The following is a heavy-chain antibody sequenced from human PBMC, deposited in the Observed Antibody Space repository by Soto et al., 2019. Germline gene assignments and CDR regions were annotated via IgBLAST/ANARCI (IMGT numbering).Heavy chain of an antibody. D-gene: IGHD2-2*02. CDR1: GFTFSSYA. CDR2: ISGSGGST. J-gene: IGHJ6*02. CDR3: AKDLTWDIVVVPAAISYYYYYGMDV. V-gene: IGHV3-23*01. Sequence: GGSLRLSCADSGFTFSSYAMSWVRQAPGKGLEWVSAISGSGGSTYYADSVKGRFTISRDNSKNTLYLQMNSLRAEDTAVYYCAKDLTWDIVVVPAAISYYYYYGMDVWGQGTTVTVSS.